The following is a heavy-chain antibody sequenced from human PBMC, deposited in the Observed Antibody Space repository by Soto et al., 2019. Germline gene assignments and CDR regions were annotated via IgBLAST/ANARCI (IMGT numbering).Heavy chain of an antibody. CDR1: GFTFSSYA. D-gene: IGHD3-10*01. J-gene: IGHJ4*02. CDR2: ISYDGSNK. CDR3: ARDNSVDMVRGVTYFDY. V-gene: IGHV3-30-3*01. Sequence: QVQLVESGGGVVQPGRSLRLSCAASGFTFSSYAMHWVRQAPGKGLEWVAVISYDGSNKYYADSVKGRFTISRDNSKNTLYLQMNSLRAEDTAVYYCARDNSVDMVRGVTYFDYWGQGTLVTVSS.